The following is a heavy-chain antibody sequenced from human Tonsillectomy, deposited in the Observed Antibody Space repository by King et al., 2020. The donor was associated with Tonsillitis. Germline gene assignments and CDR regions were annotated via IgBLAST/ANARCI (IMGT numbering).Heavy chain of an antibody. CDR1: GFTFSSYD. Sequence: VQLVESGGGLVQPGGSLRLSCAASGFTFSSYDMHWVRQATGKGLEWVSAIGTAGDTYYPGSVKGRFTISRENAKKSLYLQMNSLRAGDTAVYYCARVGGGWGIDYWGQGTLVTVSS. D-gene: IGHD3-16*01. CDR3: ARVGGGWGIDY. J-gene: IGHJ4*02. V-gene: IGHV3-13*01. CDR2: IGTAGDT.